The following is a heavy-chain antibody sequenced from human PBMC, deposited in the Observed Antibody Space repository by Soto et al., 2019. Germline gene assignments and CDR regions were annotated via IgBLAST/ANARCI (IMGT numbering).Heavy chain of an antibody. V-gene: IGHV1-46*01. CDR1: GYTFSDCR. CDR2: INPSGGAT. J-gene: IGHJ4*02. Sequence: ASVKVSCKASGYTFSDCRMHWVRQAPGQGLEWMGIINPSGGATTYAQKFQGRVTMTRDTSTSTVYMDLSSLTSEDTAVYYCARDGPHRWIDYWGQGTLVTVSS. CDR3: ARDGPHRWIDY.